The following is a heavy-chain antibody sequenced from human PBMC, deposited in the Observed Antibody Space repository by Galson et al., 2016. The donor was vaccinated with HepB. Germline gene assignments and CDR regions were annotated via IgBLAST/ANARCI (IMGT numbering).Heavy chain of an antibody. CDR3: ARDGLRFLEWLRDGMDV. J-gene: IGHJ6*02. D-gene: IGHD3-3*01. CDR1: GYSFSSYG. V-gene: IGHV1-18*01. Sequence: SVKVSCKASGYSFSSYGISWVRQAPGQGLVWLGWISTFNGYTKYAQKLQGRVTMTTDTSTSTAYMEPRSLRSDDSAVYYGARDGLRFLEWLRDGMDVWGQGTTVTVSS. CDR2: ISTFNGYT.